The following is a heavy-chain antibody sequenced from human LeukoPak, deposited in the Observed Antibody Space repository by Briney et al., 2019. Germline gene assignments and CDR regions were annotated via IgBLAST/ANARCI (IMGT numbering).Heavy chain of an antibody. J-gene: IGHJ4*02. CDR1: GFTFSSYA. Sequence: PGGSLRLSCAASGFTFSSYAMSWVRQAPGKGLEWVSAISGSGDSTYYGDSVKGRFTISRDNSKNTLYLQTNTLRPEDTAVYYCAREKYCTVYDCLHGRFYFNSWGQGTLVAVSS. CDR2: ISGSGDST. D-gene: IGHD2-8*02. V-gene: IGHV3-23*01. CDR3: AREKYCTVYDCLHGRFYFNS.